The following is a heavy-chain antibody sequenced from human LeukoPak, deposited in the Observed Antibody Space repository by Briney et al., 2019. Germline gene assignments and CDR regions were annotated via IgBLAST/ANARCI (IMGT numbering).Heavy chain of an antibody. CDR1: GFTFSSYA. D-gene: IGHD6-19*01. J-gene: IGHJ4*02. V-gene: IGHV3-7*04. Sequence: GGSLRLSCAASGFTFSSYAMHWVRQAPGKGLEWVANIKPDGGEESYVDSVRGRFTISRDNAKNSLFLQMNSLRGEDTAVYSCVRGAGGGDYWGQGTLVTVSS. CDR2: IKPDGGEE. CDR3: VRGAGGGDY.